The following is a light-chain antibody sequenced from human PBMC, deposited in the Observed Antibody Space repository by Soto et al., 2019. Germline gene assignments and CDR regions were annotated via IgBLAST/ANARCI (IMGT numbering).Light chain of an antibody. Sequence: EIVMTQSPAALSVSPGERATLSCRASHRISSNLAWYQQKPGQAPRLLIYDASTRAPGIPARFSGSGSGTEFTLTISSLQSEDFAVYYCQQYNNWPPITFGQGTRLEI. CDR1: HRISSN. CDR2: DAS. V-gene: IGKV3-15*01. CDR3: QQYNNWPPIT. J-gene: IGKJ5*01.